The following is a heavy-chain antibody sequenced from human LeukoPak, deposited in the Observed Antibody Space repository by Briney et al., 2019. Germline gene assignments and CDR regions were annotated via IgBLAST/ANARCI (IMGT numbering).Heavy chain of an antibody. CDR2: IFHTGST. J-gene: IGHJ5*02. D-gene: IGHD5-18*01. Sequence: SETLSLTCTVSGDSISSGNYWGWIRQPPGKGLEWIGSIFHTGSTYYNLSLKSRVTISVDTSKNQFSLKLSSVTAADTAVYYCARESRGYSYAKRIGWFDPWGQGTLVTVSS. CDR1: GDSISSGNY. V-gene: IGHV4-38-2*02. CDR3: ARESRGYSYAKRIGWFDP.